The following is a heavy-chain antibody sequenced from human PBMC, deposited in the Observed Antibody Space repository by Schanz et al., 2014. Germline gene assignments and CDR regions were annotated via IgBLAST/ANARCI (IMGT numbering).Heavy chain of an antibody. Sequence: EVQLLESGGGLIQPGGSLRLSCAASGFIFGSSVMAWVRQAPGKGLEWVSGITGASDHIDYAESVKGRFTISRDNSKNALYLQMDSRTAEDTAVYFCAKKVPAYNPFDSWGQGTLVTVSS. V-gene: IGHV3-23*01. CDR2: ITGASDHI. CDR3: AKKVPAYNPFDS. D-gene: IGHD1-1*01. J-gene: IGHJ4*02. CDR1: GFIFGSSV.